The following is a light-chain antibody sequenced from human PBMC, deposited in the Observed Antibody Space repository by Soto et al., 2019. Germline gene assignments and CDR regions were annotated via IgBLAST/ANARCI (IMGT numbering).Light chain of an antibody. CDR3: NSIPTSTTTRFV. Sequence: QSVLTQPASVSGSPGQSITISCTGTSSDIGAYDYVSWYQQFPGKVPKLIIHDVNNRPSGVSNRFSGSKSGNTASLTISGLQPEDEGDYYCNSIPTSTTTRFVFGTGTKVTVL. V-gene: IGLV2-14*01. J-gene: IGLJ1*01. CDR2: DVN. CDR1: SSDIGAYDY.